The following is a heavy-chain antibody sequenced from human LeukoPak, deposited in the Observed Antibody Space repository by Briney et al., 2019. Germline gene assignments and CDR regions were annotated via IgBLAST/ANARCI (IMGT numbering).Heavy chain of an antibody. J-gene: IGHJ4*02. Sequence: ASVKVSCKASGYTFTSYYMHWVRQAPGQGLEWMGIINPSGGSTSYAQKFQGRVTMTRDMSTSTAYMELSSLRSEDTAVYYCARAADYYDSSGYSMEPLDYWGQGTLVTVSS. D-gene: IGHD3-22*01. V-gene: IGHV1-46*01. CDR1: GYTFTSYY. CDR2: INPSGGST. CDR3: ARAADYYDSSGYSMEPLDY.